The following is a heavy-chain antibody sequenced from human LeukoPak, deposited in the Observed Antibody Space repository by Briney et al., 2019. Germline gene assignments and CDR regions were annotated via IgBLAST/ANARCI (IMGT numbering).Heavy chain of an antibody. Sequence: KSSETLSLTCTVSGGSISSYYWSWIRQPPGKGLEWIGYIYYSGSTNYNPSLKSRVTISVDTSKNQFSLKLSSVTAADTAVYYCARGMTAVVTTDPHYDYWGQGTLVTVSS. D-gene: IGHD4-23*01. V-gene: IGHV4-59*01. CDR1: GGSISSYY. J-gene: IGHJ4*02. CDR2: IYYSGST. CDR3: ARGMTAVVTTDPHYDY.